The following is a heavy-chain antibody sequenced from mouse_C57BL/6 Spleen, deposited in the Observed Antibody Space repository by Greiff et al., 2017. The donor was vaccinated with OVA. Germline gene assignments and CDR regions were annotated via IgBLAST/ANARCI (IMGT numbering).Heavy chain of an antibody. CDR3: APLYYGSPWFAY. CDR2: IDPEDGET. Sequence: VHVKQSGAELVKPGASVKLSCTASGFNIKDYYMHWVKQRTEQGLEWIGRIDPEDGETKYAPKFQGKATITADTSSNTAYLQLSSLTSEDTAVYYCAPLYYGSPWFAYWGQGTLVTVSA. V-gene: IGHV14-2*01. J-gene: IGHJ3*01. CDR1: GFNIKDYY. D-gene: IGHD1-1*01.